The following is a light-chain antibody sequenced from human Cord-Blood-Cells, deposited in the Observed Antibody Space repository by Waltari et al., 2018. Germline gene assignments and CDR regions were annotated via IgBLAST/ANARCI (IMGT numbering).Light chain of an antibody. CDR1: QSISSY. Sequence: DIQMTQSPSSLSASVGDRVTITCRASQSISSYLNWYQQKPGKAPKLLIYAASSLQSGVPSRFSGSGSGTDFTLTISSLQLEDFATYYCQQSYSTLQTFGQGTKVEIK. J-gene: IGKJ1*01. V-gene: IGKV1-39*01. CDR3: QQSYSTLQT. CDR2: AAS.